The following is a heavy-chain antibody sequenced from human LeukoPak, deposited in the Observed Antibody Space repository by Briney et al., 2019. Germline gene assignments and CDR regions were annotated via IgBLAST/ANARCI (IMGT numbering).Heavy chain of an antibody. CDR3: ARAPIVLMVYTAPNYFDY. D-gene: IGHD2-8*01. V-gene: IGHV4-38-2*01. J-gene: IGHJ4*02. CDR2: IYHSGSN. Sequence: SETLSLTCAVSGYSISSGYYWGWIRQPPGKGLEWVGSIYHSGSNYYNPSLKTRVTISVDTSKNQFSLKLSSVTAADTAVYYCARAPIVLMVYTAPNYFDYWGQGTLVTVPS. CDR1: GYSISSGYY.